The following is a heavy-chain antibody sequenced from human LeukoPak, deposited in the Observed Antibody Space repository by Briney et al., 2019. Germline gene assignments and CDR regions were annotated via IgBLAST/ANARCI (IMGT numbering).Heavy chain of an antibody. CDR1: RFTFSSYA. J-gene: IGHJ4*02. Sequence: GGSLRLSCAASRFTFSSYAMSWVRQAPGKGLEWVSAISGSGGSTYYADSVKGRFTISRDNSKKTLYLQMNSLRAEDTAVYYCAKNPRSSTSCYDYWGQGTLVTVSS. CDR2: ISGSGGST. V-gene: IGHV3-23*01. D-gene: IGHD2-2*01. CDR3: AKNPRSSTSCYDY.